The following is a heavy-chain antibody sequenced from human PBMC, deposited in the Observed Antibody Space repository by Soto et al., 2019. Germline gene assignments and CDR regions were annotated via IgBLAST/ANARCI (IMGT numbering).Heavy chain of an antibody. CDR1: GYTLTELS. Sequence: GASVKVSCKVSGYTLTELSMHWVRQAPGKGLEWKGGFDTEDGETIYAQKFQGRVTMTEDTSTDTAYMELSSLRSEDTAVYYCASPYVGNYDFWSGYPQYYYYYGMDVWGQGTTVTVSS. D-gene: IGHD3-3*01. CDR2: FDTEDGET. CDR3: ASPYVGNYDFWSGYPQYYYYYGMDV. J-gene: IGHJ6*02. V-gene: IGHV1-24*01.